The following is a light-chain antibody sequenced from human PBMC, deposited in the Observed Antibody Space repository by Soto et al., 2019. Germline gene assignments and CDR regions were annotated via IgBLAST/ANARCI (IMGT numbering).Light chain of an antibody. J-gene: IGLJ2*01. CDR1: SGHSSYA. CDR3: QTWGTGNVV. CDR2: FNNDGSH. Sequence: QPVLTQSPSASASLGASVKLTCTLSSGHSSYAIAWHQQQPEKGPRYLMKFNNDGSHIKGDGIPDRFSGSSPGAERYLTISSLQSEDEADYYCQTWGTGNVVFGGGTQLTVL. V-gene: IGLV4-69*01.